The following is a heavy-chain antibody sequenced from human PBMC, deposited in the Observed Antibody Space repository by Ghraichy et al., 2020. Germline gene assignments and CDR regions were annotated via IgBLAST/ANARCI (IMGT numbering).Heavy chain of an antibody. CDR3: ARSRWPEDY. Sequence: GSLRLSCTASGFTLNNYWMSWVRQAPGKGLEWVANINQDGNSKNYVDSVKGRFTISKDNAKNSVYLQMHSLTADDTAVYYCARSRWPEDYWGQGTLVTVSS. CDR2: INQDGNSK. J-gene: IGHJ4*02. D-gene: IGHD6-19*01. CDR1: GFTLNNYW. V-gene: IGHV3-7*03.